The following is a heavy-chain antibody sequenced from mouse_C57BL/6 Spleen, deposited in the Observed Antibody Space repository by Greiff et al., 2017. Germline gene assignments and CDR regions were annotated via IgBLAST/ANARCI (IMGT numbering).Heavy chain of an antibody. Sequence: QVQLQQPGAELVKPGASVKLSCKASGYTFTSYWMHWVKQRPGQCLEWIGMIHPNSGSTNYNEKFKSKATLTVDKSSSTAYMQLSSLTSEDSAVYYCASDYYVSREVFAYWGQGTLVTVSA. J-gene: IGHJ3*01. CDR1: GYTFTSYW. V-gene: IGHV1-64*01. CDR2: IHPNSGST. CDR3: ASDYYVSREVFAY. D-gene: IGHD1-1*01.